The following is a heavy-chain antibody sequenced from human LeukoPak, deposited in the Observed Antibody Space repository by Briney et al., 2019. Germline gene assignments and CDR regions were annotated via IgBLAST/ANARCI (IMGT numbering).Heavy chain of an antibody. CDR1: GFSVSNNY. Sequence: PGGSLRLSCAASGFSVSNNYMDWVRQAPGKGLEWVSVIYSGGSTFYADSVKGRFTISRDNSKNTLYLQMNSPRAEDTAVYYCARGPDYFDCRGQGTLVTVSS. J-gene: IGHJ4*02. V-gene: IGHV3-66*01. CDR2: IYSGGST. CDR3: ARGPDYFDC.